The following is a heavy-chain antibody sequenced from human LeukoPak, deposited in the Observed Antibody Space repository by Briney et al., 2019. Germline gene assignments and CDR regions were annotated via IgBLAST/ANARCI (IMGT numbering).Heavy chain of an antibody. CDR1: GFTFGDYA. D-gene: IGHD3-22*01. CDR2: IRSKAYGGTT. J-gene: IGHJ1*01. Sequence: GGSLRLSCTASGFTFGDYAMSWFRQAPGKGLEWVGFIRSKAYGGTTEYAASVKGRFTISRDDSKSIAYLQMNSLKTEDTAVYYCTRDYRLGYYYDSSGYHLQHWGQGTLVTVSS. V-gene: IGHV3-49*03. CDR3: TRDYRLGYYYDSSGYHLQH.